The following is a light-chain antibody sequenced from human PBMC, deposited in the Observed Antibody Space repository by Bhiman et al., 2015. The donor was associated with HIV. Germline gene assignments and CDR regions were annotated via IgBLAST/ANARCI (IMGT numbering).Light chain of an antibody. CDR1: SSDIGDSDS. V-gene: IGLV2-14*01. CDR2: DVT. J-gene: IGLJ1*01. Sequence: QSALTQPPSASGSPGQSVTISCTGTSSDIGDSDSVSWYQQRPGKAPKLMIYDVTNRPSGVSNRFSGSKSGNTASLTISGLQAEDEADYYCSSYTSSSTIYVFGTGTKVTVL. CDR3: SSYTSSSTIYV.